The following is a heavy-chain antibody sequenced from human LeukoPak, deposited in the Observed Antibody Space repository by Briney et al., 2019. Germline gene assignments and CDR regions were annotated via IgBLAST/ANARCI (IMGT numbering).Heavy chain of an antibody. J-gene: IGHJ6*02. CDR2: IKQDGSEK. V-gene: IGHV3-7*01. CDR1: GFTFSSYW. CDR3: ARDPPKYSSGWYDYYGMDG. Sequence: GGSLRLSCAASGFTFSSYWMSWVRQAPGKGLEWVANIKQDGSEKYYVDSVKGRFTISRDNAKNSLYLQMNTLRAEDTAVYYCARDPPKYSSGWYDYYGMDGWGQGSTVT. D-gene: IGHD6-19*01.